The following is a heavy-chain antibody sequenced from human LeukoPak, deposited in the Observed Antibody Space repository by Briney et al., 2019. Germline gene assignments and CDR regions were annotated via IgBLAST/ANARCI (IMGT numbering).Heavy chain of an antibody. D-gene: IGHD3-22*01. V-gene: IGHV4-31*03. Sequence: SQTLSLTCTVSGGSISSGASDWGWIRQHPKRGLEWVGYINHSGSTYHNPSLGSRVTMSVDTSKNQFSLKLSSVTAADSAVYYCARAARKGFTIIVVPFFYFDLWGRGTLVTVSS. CDR2: INHSGST. J-gene: IGHJ2*01. CDR1: GGSISSGASD. CDR3: ARAARKGFTIIVVPFFYFDL.